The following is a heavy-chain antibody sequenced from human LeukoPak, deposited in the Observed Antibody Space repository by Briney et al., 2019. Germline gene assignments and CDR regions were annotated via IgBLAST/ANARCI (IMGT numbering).Heavy chain of an antibody. CDR1: GFSVSLNY. V-gene: IGHV3-53*01. Sequence: GGSLRLSCAASGFSVSLNYVNWARQAPGKGLEWVSILYSGSDTYYADSVKGRFTISRDSSKNMLFLHMNSLRAEDTAVYYCARVPLTWSVRDYYYMDVWGKGTTVTVSS. D-gene: IGHD4-17*01. J-gene: IGHJ6*03. CDR2: LYSGSDT. CDR3: ARVPLTWSVRDYYYMDV.